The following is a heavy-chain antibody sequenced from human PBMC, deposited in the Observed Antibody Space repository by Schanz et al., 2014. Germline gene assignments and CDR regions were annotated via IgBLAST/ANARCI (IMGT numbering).Heavy chain of an antibody. CDR2: IYPGGST. D-gene: IGHD1-1*01. V-gene: IGHV3-53*01. J-gene: IGHJ6*01. Sequence: EVQLLESGGGLVQPGGSLRLSCAASGFSVSHSYMTWVRQSPGKGLEWVSFIYPGGSTYYPDSVKGRFTISRDNSKDTLYLQMSGLTPEDTAVYYCVKDPDKYNWNDVEGMDVWGPGTTVTVSS. CDR3: VKDPDKYNWNDVEGMDV. CDR1: GFSVSHSY.